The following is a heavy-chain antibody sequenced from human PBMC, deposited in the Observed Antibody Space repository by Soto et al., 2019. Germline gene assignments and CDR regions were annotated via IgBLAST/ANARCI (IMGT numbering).Heavy chain of an antibody. CDR2: IYYSGST. CDR1: RGSISSYY. CDR3: ARGNYYDSSGYFFYGMDV. J-gene: IGHJ6*02. D-gene: IGHD3-22*01. Sequence: SSETLSLTCTVSRGSISSYYWSWIRQPPGRGLEWIGYIYYSGSTKYNPSLQSLVTISVDTSKNQFSLILSSVTAADTAVYYCARGNYYDSSGYFFYGMDVWGQGTTVTVSS. V-gene: IGHV4-59*01.